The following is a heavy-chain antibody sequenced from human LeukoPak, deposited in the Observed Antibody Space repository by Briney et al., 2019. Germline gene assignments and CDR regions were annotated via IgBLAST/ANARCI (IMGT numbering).Heavy chain of an antibody. Sequence: GASVKVSCKTSGYTFTTYGITWVRQAPAQGLEWVGWISAYNGKPNYAQKFQGRVTMTTDTSTTTAYLELTSMSPDETAVYYCARWDRTTAATLYYWGQGSLVPVSS. V-gene: IGHV1-18*01. CDR1: GYTFTTYG. J-gene: IGHJ4*02. D-gene: IGHD2-15*01. CDR3: ARWDRTTAATLYY. CDR2: ISAYNGKP.